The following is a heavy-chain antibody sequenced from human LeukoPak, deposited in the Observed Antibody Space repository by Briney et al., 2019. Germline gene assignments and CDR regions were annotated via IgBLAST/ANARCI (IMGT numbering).Heavy chain of an antibody. CDR2: IRSKANSYAT. V-gene: IGHV3-73*01. CDR1: GFTFSGSA. Sequence: GGSLRLSGAASGFTFSGSAMHWVRQASGKGLEWVGRIRSKANSYATAYAASVKGRFTISRDDSKNTAYLQMNSLKTEDTAVYYCTRRGSIAVAGMGDYWGQGTLVTVSS. J-gene: IGHJ4*02. D-gene: IGHD6-19*01. CDR3: TRRGSIAVAGMGDY.